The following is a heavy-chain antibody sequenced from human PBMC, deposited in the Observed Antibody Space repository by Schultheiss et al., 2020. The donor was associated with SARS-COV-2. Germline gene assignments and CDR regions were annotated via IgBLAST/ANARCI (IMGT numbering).Heavy chain of an antibody. CDR2: IYTSGST. J-gene: IGHJ6*02. V-gene: IGHV4-4*07. CDR3: ARDNGFYGMDV. CDR1: GGSISSYY. Sequence: SQTLSLTCTVSGGSISSYYWSWIRQPAGKGLEWIGRIYTSGSTNYNPSLRSRVTVSRDTSGKQFSLKLTSVTAADTAVYYCARDNGFYGMDVWGQGTTVTVSS. D-gene: IGHD6-25*01.